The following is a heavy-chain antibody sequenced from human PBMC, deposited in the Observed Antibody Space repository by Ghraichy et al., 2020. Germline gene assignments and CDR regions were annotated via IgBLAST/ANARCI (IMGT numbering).Heavy chain of an antibody. J-gene: IGHJ4*02. V-gene: IGHV3-11*01. Sequence: GGSLRLSCAASGLTFSDYYMSWVRQAPGKGLEWISYISSGGTTVSYADSVKGRFTISRDNAKNSLYLQMNSLRPEDTAVYYCNAGRWNYWGQGTLVTVSS. CDR1: GLTFSDYY. D-gene: IGHD2-15*01. CDR3: NAGRWNY. CDR2: ISSGGTTV.